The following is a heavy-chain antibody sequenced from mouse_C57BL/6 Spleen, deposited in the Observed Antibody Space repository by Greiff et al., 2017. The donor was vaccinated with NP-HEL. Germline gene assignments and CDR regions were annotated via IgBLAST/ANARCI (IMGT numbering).Heavy chain of an antibody. CDR3: AREDYGSPWYFDV. D-gene: IGHD1-1*01. Sequence: VKVVESGAELARPGASVKMSCKASGYTFTSYTMHWVKQRPGQGLEWIGYINPSSGYTKYNQKFKDKATLTADKSSSTAYMQLSSLTSEDSAVYYCAREDYGSPWYFDVWGTGTTVTVSS. V-gene: IGHV1-4*01. J-gene: IGHJ1*03. CDR2: INPSSGYT. CDR1: GYTFTSYT.